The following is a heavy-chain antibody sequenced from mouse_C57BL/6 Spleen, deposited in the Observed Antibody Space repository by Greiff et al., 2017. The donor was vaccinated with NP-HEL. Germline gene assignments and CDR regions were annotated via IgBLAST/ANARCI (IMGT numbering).Heavy chain of an antibody. V-gene: IGHV1-76*01. Sequence: QVQLQQSGAELVRPGASVKLSCKASGYTFTDYYINWVKQRPGQGLEWIARIYPGSGNTYYNEKFKGKATLTAEKSSSTAYMQLSSLTSEDSAVYFCARSPDYYGSSYYWYFDVWGTGTTVTVSS. CDR2: IYPGSGNT. CDR3: ARSPDYYGSSYYWYFDV. D-gene: IGHD1-1*01. CDR1: GYTFTDYY. J-gene: IGHJ1*03.